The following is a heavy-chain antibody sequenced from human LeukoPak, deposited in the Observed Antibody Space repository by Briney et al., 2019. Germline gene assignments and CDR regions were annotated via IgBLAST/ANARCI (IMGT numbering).Heavy chain of an antibody. J-gene: IGHJ4*02. CDR2: ISGSGGST. CDR1: GFTFSSYA. Sequence: PGGSLRLSCAASGFTFSSYAMSWVRQAPGKGLEWVSAISGSGGSTYYADSVKGRFTISRDNSKNTLYLQMNSLRAEDTAVYYCAKSSGYYYGGPVYYFDYWGQGTLVTVSS. CDR3: AKSSGYYYGGPVYYFDY. V-gene: IGHV3-23*01. D-gene: IGHD3-22*01.